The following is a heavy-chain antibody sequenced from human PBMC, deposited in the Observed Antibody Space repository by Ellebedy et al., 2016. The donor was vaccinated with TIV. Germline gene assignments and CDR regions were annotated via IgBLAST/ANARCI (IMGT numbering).Heavy chain of an antibody. CDR2: ISYDGSYK. J-gene: IGHJ4*02. CDR1: GFTFRNYV. CDR3: ARGRLPPGWADY. D-gene: IGHD6-19*01. Sequence: GGSLRLXCAASGFTFRNYVIHWVRQAPGKGLEWVAVISYDGSYKYYADSVKGRFTISRDNSKNTLYLQMNSLRAEDTAVYYCARGRLPPGWADYWGQGTLVTVSS. V-gene: IGHV3-30*04.